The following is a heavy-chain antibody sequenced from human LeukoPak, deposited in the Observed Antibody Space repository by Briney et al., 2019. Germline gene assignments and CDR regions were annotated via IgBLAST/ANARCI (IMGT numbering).Heavy chain of an antibody. Sequence: SETLSLTCAVYGGSFSGYYWSWIRQPPGKGLEWIGEINYSGSTNYNPSLKSRINKSVDPSKNHFSLKLSSVPASATAVYYCARPTRPRIVATRRLWFDPWGQGTLVTVSS. D-gene: IGHD5-12*01. CDR2: INYSGST. CDR1: GGSFSGYY. J-gene: IGHJ5*02. CDR3: ARPTRPRIVATRRLWFDP. V-gene: IGHV4-34*01.